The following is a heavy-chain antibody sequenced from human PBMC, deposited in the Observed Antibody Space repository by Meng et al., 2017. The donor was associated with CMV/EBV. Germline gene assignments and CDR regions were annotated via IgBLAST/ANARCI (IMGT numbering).Heavy chain of an antibody. Sequence: GESLKISCAASGSQFTFRSYAMHWVRQAPGKGLEWVALIRYDGSRRYYADSVKGRFIISRDNSEKTMYLQMNSLRAEDTAVYFCAIPPLYCGGDCFSYFEYWGQGTLVTVSS. CDR1: GSQFTFRSYA. J-gene: IGHJ4*02. V-gene: IGHV3-30*02. CDR3: AIPPLYCGGDCFSYFEY. D-gene: IGHD2-21*01. CDR2: IRYDGSRR.